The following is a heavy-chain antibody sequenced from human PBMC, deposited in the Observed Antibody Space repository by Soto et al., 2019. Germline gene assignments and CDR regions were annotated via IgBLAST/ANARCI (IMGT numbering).Heavy chain of an antibody. CDR3: ARSPSSGWYYFDY. J-gene: IGHJ4*02. V-gene: IGHV3-74*01. Sequence: PGGSLRLSCAASEFTFSNYWMYWVRQAPGKGLVWVSRINSDGSTTSYADSVKGRFTISRDNAKNTLYLQMNSLRVEDTAVYYCARSPSSGWYYFDYWGQGTLVTVSS. D-gene: IGHD6-19*01. CDR1: EFTFSNYW. CDR2: INSDGSTT.